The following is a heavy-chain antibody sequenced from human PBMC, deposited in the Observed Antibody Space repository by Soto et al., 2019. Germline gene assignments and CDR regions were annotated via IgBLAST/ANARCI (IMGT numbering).Heavy chain of an antibody. J-gene: IGHJ6*02. Sequence: GGSLRLSCAASGFTFSSYWMHWVRQAPGKGLVWVSRINSDGSSTSYADSVKGRFTISRDNAKNTLYLQMNSLRAEDTAVYYCARDQAYYDFWSGYSNYYYYGMDVWGQGTTVTVSS. CDR1: GFTFSSYW. D-gene: IGHD3-3*01. V-gene: IGHV3-74*01. CDR3: ARDQAYYDFWSGYSNYYYYGMDV. CDR2: INSDGSST.